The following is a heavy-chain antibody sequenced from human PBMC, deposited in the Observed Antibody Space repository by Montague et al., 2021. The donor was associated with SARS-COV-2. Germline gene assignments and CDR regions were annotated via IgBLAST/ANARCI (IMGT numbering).Heavy chain of an antibody. D-gene: IGHD3-10*01. CDR1: GGSLSGYY. V-gene: IGHV4-34*01. CDR2: INHSANT. CDR3: AMGIYPSGSYYNRYYYGLNN. J-gene: IGHJ6*02. Sequence: SDTLSLTRAVYGGSLSGYYWSWIRQPPEKGLEWIGEINHSANTKXNPSLKSPVTISIDTSKNQFSLKMTSVTAADTATYYCAMGIYPSGSYYNRYYYGLNNWGQGTTVIVSS.